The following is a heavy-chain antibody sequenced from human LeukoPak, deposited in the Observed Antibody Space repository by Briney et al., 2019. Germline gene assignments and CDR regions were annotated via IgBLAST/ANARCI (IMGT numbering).Heavy chain of an antibody. Sequence: GGSLRLSCAASGFTFSSYAMSWVRQAPGKGLEWVSAISGSGGSTYYADSVKGRFTISRDNSKNTLYLQMNSLRAEDTAVYYCAKDGGYIVATIRADYFDYWGQGTLVTVSS. J-gene: IGHJ4*02. CDR3: AKDGGYIVATIRADYFDY. D-gene: IGHD5-12*01. V-gene: IGHV3-23*01. CDR2: ISGSGGST. CDR1: GFTFSSYA.